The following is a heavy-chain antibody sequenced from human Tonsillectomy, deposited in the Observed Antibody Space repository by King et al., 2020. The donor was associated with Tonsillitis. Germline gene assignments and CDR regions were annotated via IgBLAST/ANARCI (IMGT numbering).Heavy chain of an antibody. CDR1: GGIFSSYA. V-gene: IGHV1-69*01. CDR3: ARDGLVVADTTYYYGMDV. CDR2: IIPTLGTT. D-gene: IGHD2-15*01. J-gene: IGHJ6*02. Sequence: VQLVQSGAEVKKPGSSVKVSCTASGGIFSSYAISWVRQAPGQGLEWMGGIIPTLGTTNYVQKFQGRVTISADESTSTAYMELSSLGSEDTAVYYCARDGLVVADTTYYYGMDVWGQGTTVTVSS.